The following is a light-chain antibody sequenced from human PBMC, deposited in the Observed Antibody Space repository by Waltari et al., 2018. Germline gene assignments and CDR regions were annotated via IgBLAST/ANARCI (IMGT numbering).Light chain of an antibody. J-gene: IGLJ3*02. CDR3: QTGGHGTWV. CDR2: VNSDGSH. V-gene: IGLV4-69*01. Sequence: ASASLGASVKLTCTLASGHSNNILAWLQRRPEKGPRYLMKVNSDGSHTKGDDIPDRFSGSSSGPERYLTISSLQSEDEADYYCQTGGHGTWVFGGGTKLTVV. CDR1: SGHSNNI.